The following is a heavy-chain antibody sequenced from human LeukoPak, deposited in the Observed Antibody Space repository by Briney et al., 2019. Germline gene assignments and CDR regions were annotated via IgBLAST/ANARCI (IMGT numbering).Heavy chain of an antibody. V-gene: IGHV3-53*01. D-gene: IGHD3-22*01. J-gene: IGHJ4*02. CDR3: ARVGDYDSSGYSPKYDY. CDR1: GFTVSSNS. Sequence: GGSLRLSCTVSGFTVSSNSMSWVRQAPGKGLEWVSFTYSDNTHYSDYVKGRFPISRDNSKNTLYLQMNSLRAEDTAVYYCARVGDYDSSGYSPKYDYWGQGTLVTVSS. CDR2: TYSDNT.